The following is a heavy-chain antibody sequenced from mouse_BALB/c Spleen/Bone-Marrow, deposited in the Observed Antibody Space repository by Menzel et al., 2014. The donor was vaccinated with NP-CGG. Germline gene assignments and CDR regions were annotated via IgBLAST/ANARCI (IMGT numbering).Heavy chain of an antibody. CDR2: ISYDGSN. V-gene: IGHV3-6*02. CDR3: AREDGSSFFDY. D-gene: IGHD1-1*01. CDR1: GYSITSGYY. Sequence: VQLKQSGPGLVEPSQSLSLTCSVTGYSITSGYYWNWIRQFPGNKLEWMGYISYDGSNNYNPSLKNRISITRDTSKNQFFLKLNSVTTEDTATYYCAREDGSSFFDYWGQGTTLTVSS. J-gene: IGHJ2*01.